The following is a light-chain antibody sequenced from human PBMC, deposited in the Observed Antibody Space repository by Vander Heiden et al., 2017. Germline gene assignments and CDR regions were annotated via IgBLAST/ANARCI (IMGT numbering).Light chain of an antibody. CDR1: KLVSDY. Sequence: YEVTQPPSVSVSPGQTASITCSGDKLVSDYVCWYQQQPGQSLVLIIYMYNKRPAGVPERFSGSNSGNTATLTIRGTQAVDEDYYYSQAWDSSTVLFGGGTKLTVL. CDR3: QAWDSSTVL. J-gene: IGLJ2*01. V-gene: IGLV3-1*01. CDR2: MYN.